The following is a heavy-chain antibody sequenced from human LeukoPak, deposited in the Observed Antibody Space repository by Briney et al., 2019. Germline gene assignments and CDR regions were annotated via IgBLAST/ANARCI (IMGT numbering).Heavy chain of an antibody. CDR3: ARAPGYYFDY. V-gene: IGHV4-30-2*01. Sequence: SQTLSLTCTVSGGSVSSGGYCWGWIRQPPGKGLEWIGFIYHDESTYYNPSLKSRVTISLDRSKNQFSMNLSSVTAADTAVFYCARAPGYYFDYWGQGTLVTVSS. CDR2: IYHDEST. J-gene: IGHJ4*02. CDR1: GGSVSSGGYC.